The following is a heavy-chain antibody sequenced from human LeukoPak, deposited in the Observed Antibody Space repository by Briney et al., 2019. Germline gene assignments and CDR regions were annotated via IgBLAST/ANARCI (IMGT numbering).Heavy chain of an antibody. V-gene: IGHV3-74*01. J-gene: IGHJ6*03. CDR3: AAGGGWDPSFGVVTHIDA. Sequence: PGGSLRLPCVTSGFTFSGYWIHWVRQGPEKGLELVSRIDNDGHGIIYADSVKGRFTTSRDNVKNTLYLQMNSLRVEDTAVYYCAAGGGWDPSFGVVTHIDAWGKGTTVVVS. CDR2: IDNDGHGI. CDR1: GFTFSGYW. D-gene: IGHD3-3*01.